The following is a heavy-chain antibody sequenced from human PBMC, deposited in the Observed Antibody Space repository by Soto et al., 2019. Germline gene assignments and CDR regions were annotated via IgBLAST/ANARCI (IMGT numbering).Heavy chain of an antibody. V-gene: IGHV3-23*01. Sequence: EVQLLESGGGLVQRGGSLRLSCAASGFTFSRFAMSWVRQAPGKGLEWVSGISGSGGSTHYADSVKGRFTISRDSSNNTLYLQMNSLRAEDTAVYYCAKSGYYDSSGYYSEYYFDYWGQGTLVTVSS. CDR2: ISGSGGST. J-gene: IGHJ4*02. CDR3: AKSGYYDSSGYYSEYYFDY. D-gene: IGHD3-22*01. CDR1: GFTFSRFA.